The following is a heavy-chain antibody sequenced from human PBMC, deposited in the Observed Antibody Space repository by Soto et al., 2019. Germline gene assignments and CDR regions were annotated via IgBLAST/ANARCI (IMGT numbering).Heavy chain of an antibody. J-gene: IGHJ4*02. CDR2: MNPNSGNS. CDR3: ARATNDYGDRH. CDR1: GYTFTSYD. V-gene: IGHV1-8*01. Sequence: QVQLVQSGAEVKKPGASVKVSCKASGYTFTSYDTTSVRQATEQGLEWMGWMNPNSGNSGYAQKFQGRVTMTTNTTISTAYMALSSLRSEDTAVYYCARATNDYGDRHWGQGTLVTVSS. D-gene: IGHD4-17*01.